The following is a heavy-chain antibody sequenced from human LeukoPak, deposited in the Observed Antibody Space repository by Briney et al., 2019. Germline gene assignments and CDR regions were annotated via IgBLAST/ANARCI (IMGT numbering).Heavy chain of an antibody. D-gene: IGHD6-19*01. CDR2: ISGSGGST. CDR1: GFTFSSYA. Sequence: GGSLRLSCAASGFTFSSYAMSWVRQAPGKGLEWVSAISGSGGSTYYADSVKGRFTIARDNSKNTLYLQMNSLRAEDTAVYYCAKESRYSSGWSLLYYFDYWGQGTLVTVSS. CDR3: AKESRYSSGWSLLYYFDY. J-gene: IGHJ4*02. V-gene: IGHV3-23*01.